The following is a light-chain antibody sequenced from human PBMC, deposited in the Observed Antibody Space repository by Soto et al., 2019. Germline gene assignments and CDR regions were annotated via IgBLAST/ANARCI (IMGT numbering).Light chain of an antibody. Sequence: DIQMTQSPSTLSASVGDRVTITCRASQSITSWLAWYQQKPGKAPKLLMYDASSLHSGVPSRLSGSGSETEFALTISSLQPDDVATYYCQQYKGYPWTFGQGTKVDIK. CDR1: QSITSW. J-gene: IGKJ1*01. CDR3: QQYKGYPWT. CDR2: DAS. V-gene: IGKV1-5*01.